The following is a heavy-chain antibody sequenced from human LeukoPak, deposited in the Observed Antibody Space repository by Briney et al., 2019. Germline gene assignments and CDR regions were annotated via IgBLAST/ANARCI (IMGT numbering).Heavy chain of an antibody. J-gene: IGHJ4*02. CDR1: GGSINRGTFF. Sequence: SETLSLTCAVSGGSINRGTFFWTWIRKPPGKGLEWIGYISNSGSTNYHPSLKSRVTISSDTSKTQFTLKLTSVTAADTAVYYCARYSSGWYGFDYWGQGTLVTVSS. V-gene: IGHV4-61*01. CDR2: ISNSGST. CDR3: ARYSSGWYGFDY. D-gene: IGHD6-19*01.